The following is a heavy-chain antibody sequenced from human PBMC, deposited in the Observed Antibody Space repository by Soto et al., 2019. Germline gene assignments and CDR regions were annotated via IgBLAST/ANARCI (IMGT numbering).Heavy chain of an antibody. Sequence: EVQLVESGGGLVQPGGSLRLSCAASGFTFSSYWMHWVRQAPGKGLVWVSRINSDGSSTSYADSVKGRFTISRDNAKNTVYLQMNNLRAEDTAVYYCARTSLVVPAATREDYWGQGTLVTVSS. J-gene: IGHJ4*02. D-gene: IGHD2-15*01. V-gene: IGHV3-74*01. CDR3: ARTSLVVPAATREDY. CDR2: INSDGSST. CDR1: GFTFSSYW.